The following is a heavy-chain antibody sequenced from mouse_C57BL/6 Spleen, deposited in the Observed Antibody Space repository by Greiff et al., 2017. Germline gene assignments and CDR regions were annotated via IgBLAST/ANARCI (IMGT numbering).Heavy chain of an antibody. D-gene: IGHD2-5*01. Sequence: VQLQQSGPELVKPGASVKLSCKASGYTFTSYDINWVKQRPGQGLEWIGWIYPRDGSTKYNEKFKGKATLTVDTSSSTAYMELHSLTSEDSAVYFCARRDSNTGFAYWGQGTLVTVSA. CDR3: ARRDSNTGFAY. CDR1: GYTFTSYD. CDR2: IYPRDGST. J-gene: IGHJ3*01. V-gene: IGHV1-85*01.